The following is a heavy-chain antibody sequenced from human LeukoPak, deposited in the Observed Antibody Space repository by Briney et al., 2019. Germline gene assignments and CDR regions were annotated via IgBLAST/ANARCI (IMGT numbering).Heavy chain of an antibody. Sequence: SETLSLTCAVYGGSFSGYYWSWIRQPPGKGLERIGEINHSGSTNYNPSLKSRVTIPVDTSKNQFSLKLSSVTAADTAVYYCARYAIAAAGTPYYFDYWGQGTLVTVSS. J-gene: IGHJ4*02. CDR3: ARYAIAAAGTPYYFDY. CDR1: GGSFSGYY. D-gene: IGHD6-13*01. CDR2: INHSGST. V-gene: IGHV4-34*01.